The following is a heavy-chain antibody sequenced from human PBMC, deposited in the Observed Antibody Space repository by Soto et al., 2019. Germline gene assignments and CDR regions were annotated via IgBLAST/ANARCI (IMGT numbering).Heavy chain of an antibody. CDR2: IYYSGST. D-gene: IGHD2-15*01. CDR1: GGSISSSSYY. CDR3: ARSPNPAATNDY. V-gene: IGHV4-39*01. J-gene: IGHJ4*02. Sequence: PSETLSLTCTVSGGSISSSSYYWGWIRQPPGKGLEWIGSIYYSGSTYYNPSLKSRVTISVDTSKNQFSLKLSSVTAADTAVYYCARSPNPAATNDYWGQGTLVTVSS.